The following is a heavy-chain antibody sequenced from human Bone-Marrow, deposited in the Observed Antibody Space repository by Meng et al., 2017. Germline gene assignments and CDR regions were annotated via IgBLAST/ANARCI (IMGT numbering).Heavy chain of an antibody. Sequence: HVRLQESGPGLVKPSGTLSLTCGVSGASVSSGYWWTWVRQPPGKGLEWIGEFHHSGTTNYNPSLRSRVTISVDTSKNQFSLRLTSVTAADTAVYYCAASPGWWRIDSWGQGTLVTVSS. V-gene: IGHV4-4*02. CDR1: GASVSSGYW. J-gene: IGHJ4*02. CDR2: FHHSGTT. CDR3: AASPGWWRIDS. D-gene: IGHD6-19*01.